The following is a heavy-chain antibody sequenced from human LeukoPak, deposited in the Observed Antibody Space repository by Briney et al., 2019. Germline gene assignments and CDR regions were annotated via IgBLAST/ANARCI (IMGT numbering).Heavy chain of an antibody. J-gene: IGHJ3*02. CDR2: IYSVGST. CDR1: GFTVSSNY. Sequence: GGSLRLSCAASGFTVSSNYMNWVRQAPGKGLEWVSFIYSVGSTYCADSVKGRFTISSDNSKNTVYLQMNSLRVEDTAVYYCARDPHTVGGRFDAFEIWGQGTMVTVSS. CDR3: ARDPHTVGGRFDAFEI. D-gene: IGHD1-26*01. V-gene: IGHV3-66*01.